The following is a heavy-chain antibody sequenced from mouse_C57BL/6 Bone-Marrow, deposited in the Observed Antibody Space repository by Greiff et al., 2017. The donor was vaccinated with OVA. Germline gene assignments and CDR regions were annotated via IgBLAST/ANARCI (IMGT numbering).Heavy chain of an antibody. CDR3: ARSYYGSPFAY. D-gene: IGHD1-1*01. V-gene: IGHV1-81*01. CDR1: GYTFTSYG. Sequence: VQVVESGAELARPGASVKLSCKASGYTFTSYGISWVKQRTGQGLEWIGEIYPRSGNTYYNEKFKGKATLTADKSSSTAYMELRSLTSEDSAVYFCARSYYGSPFAYWGQGTLVTVSA. J-gene: IGHJ3*01. CDR2: IYPRSGNT.